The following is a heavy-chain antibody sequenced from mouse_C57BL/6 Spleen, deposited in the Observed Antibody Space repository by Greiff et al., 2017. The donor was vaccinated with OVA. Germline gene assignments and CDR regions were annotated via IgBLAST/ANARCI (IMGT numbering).Heavy chain of an antibody. V-gene: IGHV10-1*01. Sequence: EVQLQESGGGLVQPKGSLKLSCAASGFSFNTYAMNWVRQAPGKGLEWVARIRSKSNNYATYYADSVKDRFTISRDDSESMLYLKKNHLETEDTAMYYFVWDGYFPYAMDFWGKGTSVTVSS. CDR3: VWDGYFPYAMDF. CDR1: GFSFNTYA. J-gene: IGHJ4*01. CDR2: IRSKSNNYAT. D-gene: IGHD2-3*01.